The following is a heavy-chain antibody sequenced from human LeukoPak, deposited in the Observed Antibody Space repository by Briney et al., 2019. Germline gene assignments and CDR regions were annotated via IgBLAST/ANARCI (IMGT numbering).Heavy chain of an antibody. CDR1: GYSFTSYW. CDR2: IDPSDSYT. D-gene: IGHD3-9*01. J-gene: IGHJ4*02. V-gene: IGHV5-10-1*01. CDR3: ARQGLGDYDILTGYYGIDY. Sequence: GESLRISCKGSGYSFTSYWISWVRQMPGKDLEWMGRIDPSDSYTNYSPSFQGHVTISADKSISTAYLQWSSLKASDTAMYYCARQGLGDYDILTGYYGIDYWGQGTLVTVSS.